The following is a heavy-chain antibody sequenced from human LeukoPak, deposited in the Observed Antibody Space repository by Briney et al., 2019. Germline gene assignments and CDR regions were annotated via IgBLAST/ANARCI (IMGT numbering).Heavy chain of an antibody. D-gene: IGHD4-11*01. CDR3: ARVRDDYTYFDC. CDR2: INSDGSRT. V-gene: IGHV3-74*01. Sequence: PGGSLRLSCAASGFTFSNYWMHWVRQAPGKGLMWVSRINSDGSRTTYAYSVRGRFTTSRDNAKSTLYLQMNSLRAEDTAVYYCARVRDDYTYFDCWGQGTLVTVSS. J-gene: IGHJ4*02. CDR1: GFTFSNYW.